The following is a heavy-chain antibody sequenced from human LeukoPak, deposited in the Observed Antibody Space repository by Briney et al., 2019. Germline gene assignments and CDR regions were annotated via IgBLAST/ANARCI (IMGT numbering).Heavy chain of an antibody. V-gene: IGHV3-21*01. J-gene: IGHJ4*02. CDR3: ARVPWGYYDSSGYSLDY. CDR2: ISSSSSYI. CDR1: GFTFSSYS. Sequence: GGSLRLSCAASGFTFSSYSMNWVRQAPGKGLEWVSSISSSSSYIYYADSVKGRFTISRDNAKNSLYLQMNSLRAEDTAVYYCARVPWGYYDSSGYSLDYWGQGTLVTVSS. D-gene: IGHD3-22*01.